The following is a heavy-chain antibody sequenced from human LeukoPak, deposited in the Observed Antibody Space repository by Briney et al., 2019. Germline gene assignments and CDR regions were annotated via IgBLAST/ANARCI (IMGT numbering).Heavy chain of an antibody. CDR1: GFTFSSYA. CDR2: ISSSGSPI. D-gene: IGHD3-22*01. J-gene: IGHJ4*02. CDR3: ARGYSSGYYAPFFDR. V-gene: IGHV3-48*04. Sequence: PGGSLRLSCAASGFTFSSYAMSWVRQAPGKGLEWVSYISSSGSPIYFADSVKGRFTISRDNARNSLYLQMNSLRAEDTAVYYCARGYSSGYYAPFFDRWGQGTLVTVSS.